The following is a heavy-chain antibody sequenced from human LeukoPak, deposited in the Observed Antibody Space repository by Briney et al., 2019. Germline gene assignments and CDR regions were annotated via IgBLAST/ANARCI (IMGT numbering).Heavy chain of an antibody. CDR2: IYYSGST. Sequence: SETLSLTCTVAGGSISSYYWSWIRQPPGKGLEWVGYIYYSGSTNYNPSLKCRVTISVDTSNYQFSLKLSSATAADTAVYYCARGVKIAGAGHDWFDPWGQGTLVTVSS. D-gene: IGHD6-19*01. CDR3: ARGVKIAGAGHDWFDP. V-gene: IGHV4-59*08. CDR1: GGSISSYY. J-gene: IGHJ5*02.